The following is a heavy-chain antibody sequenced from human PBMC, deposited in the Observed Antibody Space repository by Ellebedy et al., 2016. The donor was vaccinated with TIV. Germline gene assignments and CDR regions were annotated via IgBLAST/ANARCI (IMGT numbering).Heavy chain of an antibody. CDR2: IYNTGST. V-gene: IGHV4-39*01. CDR3: ARWFGELLYVRWFDA. Sequence: SETLSLTCSVSGGSISRSSSYWGWIRQSPQKGLEWIGSIYNTGSTFYNPSLKRRVTISVDTSKSQFSLRFTSVTAADTAVYYCARWFGELLYVRWFDAWGQGTLVTVSS. CDR1: GGSISRSSSY. J-gene: IGHJ5*02. D-gene: IGHD3-10*01.